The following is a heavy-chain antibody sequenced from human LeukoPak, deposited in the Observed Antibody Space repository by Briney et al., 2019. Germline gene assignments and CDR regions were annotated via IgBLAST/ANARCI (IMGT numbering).Heavy chain of an antibody. CDR2: IYPRDGST. CDR3: ARDQEGFDY. V-gene: IGHV1-46*01. Sequence: ASVKVSCKASGYTFTSNYIHWVRQAPGRGLEWMGMIYPRDGSTSYAQKFQGRVTVTRDTSTSTVHMELSGLRSEDTAVYYCARDQEGFDYWGQGTLVTVSS. J-gene: IGHJ4*02. CDR1: GYTFTSNY.